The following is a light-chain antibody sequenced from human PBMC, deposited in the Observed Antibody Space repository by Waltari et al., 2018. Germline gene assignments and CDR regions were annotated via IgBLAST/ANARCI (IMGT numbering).Light chain of an antibody. CDR2: DVT. CDR1: NSDVGTCDF. V-gene: IGLV2-14*03. J-gene: IGLJ1*01. Sequence: QSALTQPASVSGSPGQSITFSCTGINSDVGTCDFVSWYQQHPGKVPKLIIYDVTNRPSGVSNRFSGSKSGNTASLTISGLQSEDEADYYCSSYTSTNSLVFGTGTKVTVL. CDR3: SSYTSTNSLV.